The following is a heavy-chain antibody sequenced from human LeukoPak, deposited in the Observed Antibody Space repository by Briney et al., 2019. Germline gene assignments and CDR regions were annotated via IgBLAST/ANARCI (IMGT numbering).Heavy chain of an antibody. V-gene: IGHV3-11*01. CDR2: ISSSGSTI. D-gene: IGHD3-10*01. CDR1: GFTFSDYY. J-gene: IGHJ4*02. CDR3: ARGSTMVRGVIDYFDY. Sequence: GGSLRLSCAASGFTFSDYYMSWIRQAPGKGLEWVSYISSSGSTIYYADSVKGRFTISRDNAKNSLYLQMNSLRAEDTAVYYCARGSTMVRGVIDYFDYWGQGTLVTVSP.